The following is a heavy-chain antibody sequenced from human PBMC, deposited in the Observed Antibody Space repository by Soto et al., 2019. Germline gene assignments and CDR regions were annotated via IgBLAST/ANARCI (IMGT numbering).Heavy chain of an antibody. CDR2: IDPSDSYT. J-gene: IGHJ5*02. CDR1: GYSFTSYW. CDR3: ARHKAFYYDNSGA. V-gene: IGHV5-10-1*01. Sequence: ESLKISCKGSGYSFTSYWISWVRQMPGKGLEWMGRIDPSDSYTNYSPSFQGHVTMSADKSINTAYLQWSSLKASDSAMYYCARHKAFYYDNSGAWGQGSLVTVSS. D-gene: IGHD3-22*01.